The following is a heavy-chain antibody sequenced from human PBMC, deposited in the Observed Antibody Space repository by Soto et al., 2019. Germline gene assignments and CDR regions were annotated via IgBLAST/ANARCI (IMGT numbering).Heavy chain of an antibody. CDR3: ARLCAYFGEFDYFDY. D-gene: IGHD3-10*01. V-gene: IGHV3-21*06. Sequence: PGGSLRLSCSASGFNFNSYTMNWVRQAPGKGLEWVSSISRFSDRTYYADSVKGRFAIFRANAENSVYLQVNSLRAEDTAVYYCARLCAYFGEFDYFDYWGQGTPVTVSS. CDR1: GFNFNSYT. J-gene: IGHJ4*02. CDR2: ISRFSDRT.